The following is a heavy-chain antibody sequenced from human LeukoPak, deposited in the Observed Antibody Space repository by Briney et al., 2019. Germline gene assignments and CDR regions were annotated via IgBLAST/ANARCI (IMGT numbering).Heavy chain of an antibody. V-gene: IGHV1-69*13. CDR1: GGTFNSFA. CDR2: IIPIYPTT. CDR3: ARASFPFLEWTTSIPFDV. D-gene: IGHD3-3*01. Sequence: GASVKVSCKASGGTFNSFALSWVRQAPGQRLEWLGGIIPIYPTTDYAQRFQGRVTISADESKGTVSLELSNLRSEDTAVYYCARASFPFLEWTTSIPFDVWGQGTVVIVSS. J-gene: IGHJ3*01.